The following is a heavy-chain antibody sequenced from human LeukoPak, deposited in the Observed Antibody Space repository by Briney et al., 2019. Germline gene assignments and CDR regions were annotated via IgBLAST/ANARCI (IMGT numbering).Heavy chain of an antibody. D-gene: IGHD3-22*01. CDR2: ISYDGSNK. J-gene: IGHJ4*02. CDR1: GFTFSSYA. V-gene: IGHV3-30*18. Sequence: PGGSLRLSCAASGFTFSSYAMSWVRQAPGRGLEWVAVISYDGSNKYYADSVKGRFTISRDNSKNTLYLQMNSLRAEDTAVYYCAKTYYYDSSAPISYWGQGTLVTVSS. CDR3: AKTYYYDSSAPISY.